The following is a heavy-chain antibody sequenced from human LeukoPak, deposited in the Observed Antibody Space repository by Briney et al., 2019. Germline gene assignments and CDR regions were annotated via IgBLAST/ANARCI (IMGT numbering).Heavy chain of an antibody. CDR1: GDSISNSGYY. D-gene: IGHD6-13*01. CDR3: ARKKLVARGYFDF. V-gene: IGHV4-39*01. CDR2: INHSGTT. Sequence: PSETLSLTCTVSGDSISNSGYYWDWIRQSPGKGLEWIGSINHSGTTYYEPSLKSRVTISVDASKNQFSLKLSSVTAEDTTIYYCARKKLVARGYFDFWGRGIPVTVSS. J-gene: IGHJ4*02.